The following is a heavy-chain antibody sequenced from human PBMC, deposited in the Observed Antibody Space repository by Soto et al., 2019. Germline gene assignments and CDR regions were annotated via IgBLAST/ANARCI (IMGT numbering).Heavy chain of an antibody. CDR1: GYSFTDYH. Sequence: ASVKVSCKASGYSFTDYHIHWVRQAPGQGLEWLGRINPKSGGTSTAQKFQGWVTMTRDRSISTVYMELTRLRSDDTAVYFCARGHYTDSSNGVCYFFYNHEMDVWGQGTTVTVSS. D-gene: IGHD2-8*01. J-gene: IGHJ6*02. V-gene: IGHV1-2*04. CDR2: INPKSGGT. CDR3: ARGHYTDSSNGVCYFFYNHEMDV.